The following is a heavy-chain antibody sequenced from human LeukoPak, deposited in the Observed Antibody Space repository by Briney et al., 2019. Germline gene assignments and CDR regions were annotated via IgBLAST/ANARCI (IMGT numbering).Heavy chain of an antibody. CDR1: GFTFSSYA. CDR3: ANPPSYSYDSSGFVLAS. V-gene: IGHV3-23*01. J-gene: IGHJ4*02. CDR2: VSGSGSST. D-gene: IGHD3-22*01. Sequence: GGSLRLSCAASGFTFSSYAMSWVRQAPGKGLEWVSGVSGSGSSTYYADSGKGWFTISRDNSKHTLYLQMNSLTAEDTAIYYCANPPSYSYDSSGFVLASWGQGALVPVSS.